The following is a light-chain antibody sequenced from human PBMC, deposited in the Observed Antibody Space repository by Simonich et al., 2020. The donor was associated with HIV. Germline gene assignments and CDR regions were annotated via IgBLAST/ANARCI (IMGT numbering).Light chain of an antibody. Sequence: DIVMTQSPDSLAVSLGERATINCKSSQSVLYSSNNKNNLAWYQQKPGQPPKLLIYWASTRESGVPDRFSGSGSGTDFTLTISSLQAEDVAVYYCQHYNNWPPGFTFGPGTKVDIK. J-gene: IGKJ3*01. V-gene: IGKV4-1*01. CDR1: QSVLYSSNNKNN. CDR2: WAS. CDR3: QHYNNWPPGFT.